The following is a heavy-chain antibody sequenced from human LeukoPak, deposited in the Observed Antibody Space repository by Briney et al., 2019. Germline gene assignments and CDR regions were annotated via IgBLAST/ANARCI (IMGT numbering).Heavy chain of an antibody. Sequence: PGGSLRLSCAASGFTFSSYWMSWVRQAPGKGLEWVANIKQDGSEKYYVDSVKGRFTISRDNAKNSLYLQMNSLRAEDTAVYYCARVRGVVTAFLGMDVWGQGTTVTVSS. CDR3: ARVRGVVTAFLGMDV. J-gene: IGHJ6*02. D-gene: IGHD2-21*02. CDR1: GFTFSSYW. CDR2: IKQDGSEK. V-gene: IGHV3-7*01.